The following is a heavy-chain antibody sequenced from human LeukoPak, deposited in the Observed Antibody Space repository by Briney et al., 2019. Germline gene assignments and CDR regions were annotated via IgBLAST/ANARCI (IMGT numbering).Heavy chain of an antibody. CDR1: GFTFTDYY. Sequence: ASMKVSCKSSGFTFTDYYIHWVRQAPGQGLEWMGYIGPHSSATSSPQEFQGRVTMTRDTSMSTAYMELTRLTSDDTAVYFCAREGNGLLSKDFDYWGQGTLVTVSS. CDR3: AREGNGLLSKDFDY. CDR2: IGPHSSAT. J-gene: IGHJ4*02. V-gene: IGHV1-2*02. D-gene: IGHD2/OR15-2a*01.